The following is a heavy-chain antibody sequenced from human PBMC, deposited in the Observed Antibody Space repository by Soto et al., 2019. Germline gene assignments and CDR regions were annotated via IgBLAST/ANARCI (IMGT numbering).Heavy chain of an antibody. D-gene: IGHD2-2*01. Sequence: SETLSLTCAVYGGSFSGYYWSWIRQPPGKGLEWIGEINHSGSTNYNPSLKSRVIISVDQSKNQFSLKMSSVTAADTAVYYCARVRPPTCTRPAAALYYFEYGGQGSLVTVSS. CDR1: GGSFSGYY. V-gene: IGHV4-34*01. CDR3: ARVRPPTCTRPAAALYYFEY. CDR2: INHSGST. J-gene: IGHJ4*02.